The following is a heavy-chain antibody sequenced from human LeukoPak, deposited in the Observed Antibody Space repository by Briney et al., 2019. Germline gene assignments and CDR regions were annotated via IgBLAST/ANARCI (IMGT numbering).Heavy chain of an antibody. CDR3: ARHESGHFVY. D-gene: IGHD5-12*01. CDR1: GGSISSSSYY. CDR2: IYYSGST. V-gene: IGHV4-39*01. Sequence: SETLSLTCTVSGGSISSSSYYWGWIRQPPGKGLEWIGSIYYSGSTYYNPSLKSRVTISVDTSKNQFSLKLSSVTAADTAVYYCARHESGHFVYWGQGTLVTVSS. J-gene: IGHJ4*02.